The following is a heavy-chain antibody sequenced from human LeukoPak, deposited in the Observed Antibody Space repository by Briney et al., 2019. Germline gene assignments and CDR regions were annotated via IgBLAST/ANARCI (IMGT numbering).Heavy chain of an antibody. D-gene: IGHD3-10*01. CDR3: ARDGYYGSGSYYNEGIYYGMDV. CDR2: INPNSGGT. J-gene: IGHJ6*02. V-gene: IGHV1-2*02. CDR1: GYTFTVYY. Sequence: ASVKVSCKASGYTFTVYYMHWVRQAPGEGVEGMGWINPNSGGTNYAQKFQGRVTMTRDTSISTAYMELSRLRSDDTAVYYCARDGYYGSGSYYNEGIYYGMDVWGQGATVTVSS.